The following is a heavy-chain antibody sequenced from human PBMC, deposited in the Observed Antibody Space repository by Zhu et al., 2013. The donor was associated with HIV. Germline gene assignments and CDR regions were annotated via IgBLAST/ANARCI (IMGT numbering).Heavy chain of an antibody. V-gene: IGHV1-69*06. D-gene: IGHD5-12*01. CDR3: ARVRDGYNLGYYYGMDV. CDR2: IIPIFGTA. J-gene: IGHJ6*02. CDR1: GGTFSSYA. Sequence: QVQLVQSGAEVKKPGSSVKVSCKASGGTFSSYAISWVRQAPGQGLEWMGGIIPIFGTANYAQKFQGRVTITADKSTSTAYMELSSLRSEDTAVYYCARVRDGYNLGYYYGMDVWGQGTTVTVSS.